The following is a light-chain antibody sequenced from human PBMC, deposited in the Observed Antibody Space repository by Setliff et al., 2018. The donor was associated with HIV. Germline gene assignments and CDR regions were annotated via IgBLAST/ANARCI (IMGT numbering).Light chain of an antibody. CDR2: ELS. Sequence: QSVLTQPASVSGSPGQSITISCTGTSSDVGGYNYVSWYQQHPNKAPKLMIYELSDRPSGVSNRFSGSKSGNTASLTISGLQAEDEADYYCSSYTSSSTLAFGTGTKVTVL. V-gene: IGLV2-14*03. CDR3: SSYTSSSTLA. CDR1: SSDVGGYNY. J-gene: IGLJ1*01.